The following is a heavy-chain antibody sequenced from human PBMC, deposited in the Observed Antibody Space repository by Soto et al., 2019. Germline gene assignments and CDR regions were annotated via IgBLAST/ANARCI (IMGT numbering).Heavy chain of an antibody. CDR2: IIPMSGSP. Sequence: QVHLEQSGTEVKKPGSSVKVSCTASGDTFKSYSINWIRQAPGQGLEWMGGIIPMSGSPDYAQKFQGRVTLTADESTSTVYMELSSLRSEDTATYYCARDNFVELRGTCFDPWGQGTLVIVSS. J-gene: IGHJ5*02. CDR1: GDTFKSYS. CDR3: ARDNFVELRGTCFDP. D-gene: IGHD1-7*01. V-gene: IGHV1-69*01.